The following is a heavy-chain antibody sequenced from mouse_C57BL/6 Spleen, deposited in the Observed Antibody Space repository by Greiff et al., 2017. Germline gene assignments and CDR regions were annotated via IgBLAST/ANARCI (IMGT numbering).Heavy chain of an antibody. D-gene: IGHD2-3*01. V-gene: IGHV1-59*01. J-gene: IGHJ1*03. CDR1: GYTFTSYW. CDR2: IDPSDSYT. Sequence: QVQLQQPGAELVRPGTSVKLSCKASGYTFTSYWMHWVKQRPGQGLEWIGVIDPSDSYTNYNQKFKGKATLTVDTSSSTAYMQLSSLTSEDSAVYYCATYDGYWYFDVWGTGTTVTVSS. CDR3: ATYDGYWYFDV.